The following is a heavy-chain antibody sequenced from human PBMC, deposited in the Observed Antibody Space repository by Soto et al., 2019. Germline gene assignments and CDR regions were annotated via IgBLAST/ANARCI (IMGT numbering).Heavy chain of an antibody. J-gene: IGHJ5*02. CDR1: GFTFSSNS. V-gene: IGHV3-48*02. D-gene: IGHD3-3*01. Sequence: EVQVVESGGGLVQPGGSLRLSCAASGFTFSSNSMNWVRQAPGKGLEWISYISSSSSTIDADSVKGRFTISRDNPKNSLYLQMNSLRDEDTAVYYCARVIWSGHLTSDLWGQGTRVTVSS. CDR2: ISSSSSTI. CDR3: ARVIWSGHLTSDL.